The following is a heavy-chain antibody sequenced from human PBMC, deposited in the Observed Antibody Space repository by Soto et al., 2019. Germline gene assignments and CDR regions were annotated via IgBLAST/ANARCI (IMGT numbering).Heavy chain of an antibody. CDR1: GGTFSTYA. J-gene: IGHJ4*02. D-gene: IGHD5-18*01. V-gene: IGHV1-69*12. CDR3: ARGIQLWLRRINNGYSG. Sequence: QVQLVQSGAEVKKPESSVKVSCKAPGGTFSTYAISWVRQAPGQGLEWMGGIIPMFGTANYAQRFQDRVTIGEDESTNTVYMELSSLRSEDTAVCFWARGIQLWLRRINNGYSGWGQGTLVTVSS. CDR2: IIPMFGTA.